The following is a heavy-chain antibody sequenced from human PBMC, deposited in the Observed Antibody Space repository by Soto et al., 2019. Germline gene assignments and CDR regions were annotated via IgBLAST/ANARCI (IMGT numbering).Heavy chain of an antibody. V-gene: IGHV3-33*01. CDR3: ARWGNWKVADY. J-gene: IGHJ4*02. CDR2: IWYDGSEK. Sequence: QVLLAQSGGGVVQPGRSLRLSCAASGFTFSSHGMHWVRQAPGKGLEWVAVIWYDGSEKYYRDSVKGRFTISRDNSKNTLYLQMNSLRAEDTAVYYCARWGNWKVADYWGQGTLVTVSS. D-gene: IGHD1-1*01. CDR1: GFTFSSHG.